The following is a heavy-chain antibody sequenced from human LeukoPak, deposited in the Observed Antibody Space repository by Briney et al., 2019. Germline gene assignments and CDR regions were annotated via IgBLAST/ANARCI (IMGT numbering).Heavy chain of an antibody. D-gene: IGHD6-25*01. CDR1: GGSISSNDYY. CDR3: ARAGGVKTAALDLDY. J-gene: IGHJ4*02. CDR2: IYHRGIT. Sequence: PSETLSLTCNVSGGSISSNDYYWGWIRQPPGKGLEWIGSIYHRGITHYTPSLKTRVTISVDTSKNQFSLTLTSVTAADTAVYYCARAGGVKTAALDLDYWGQGTLVTVSS. V-gene: IGHV4-39*07.